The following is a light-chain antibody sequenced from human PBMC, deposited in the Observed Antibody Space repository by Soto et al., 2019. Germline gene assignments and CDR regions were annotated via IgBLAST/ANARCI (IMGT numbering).Light chain of an antibody. V-gene: IGKV1-39*01. CDR2: ATS. Sequence: DIQMTQSPSSLSASVRDRVTITCRASQSIRSDLNWYQHKPGKAPKLLIYATSTLQSGVPSRFSGGGSGTDFTLTISSLQPEDFATYYCQQSFSTPPYTFGQGTKLEIK. CDR1: QSIRSD. CDR3: QQSFSTPPYT. J-gene: IGKJ2*01.